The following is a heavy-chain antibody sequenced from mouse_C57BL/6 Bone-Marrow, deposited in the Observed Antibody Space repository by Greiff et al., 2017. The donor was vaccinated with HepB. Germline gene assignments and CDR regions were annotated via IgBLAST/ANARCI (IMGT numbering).Heavy chain of an antibody. D-gene: IGHD2-2*01. CDR2: IWSGGST. V-gene: IGHV2-2*01. J-gene: IGHJ3*01. Sequence: VQLQQSGPGLVQPSQSLSITCTVSGFSLTSYGVHWVRQSPGKGLEWLGVIWSGGSTDYNAAFISRLSISKDNSKSQVFFKMNSLQADYTAIYYCARNCGYGAWFAYGGQGTLVTVSA. CDR1: GFSLTSYG. CDR3: ARNCGYGAWFAY.